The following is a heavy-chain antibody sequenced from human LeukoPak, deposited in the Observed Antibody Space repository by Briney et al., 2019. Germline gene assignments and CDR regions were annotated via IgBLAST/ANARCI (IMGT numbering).Heavy chain of an antibody. V-gene: IGHV3-64*01. CDR1: GFTFSSYA. D-gene: IGHD3-3*01. CDR3: ARDWSGYYHLDY. J-gene: IGHJ4*02. CDR2: ISSNGGST. Sequence: PGGSLRLSCAASGFTFSSYAMHWARQAPGKGLEYVSAISSNGGSTYYANSVKGRFTISRDNSKNTLYLQMGSLRAEDMAVYYCARDWSGYYHLDYWGQGALVTVSS.